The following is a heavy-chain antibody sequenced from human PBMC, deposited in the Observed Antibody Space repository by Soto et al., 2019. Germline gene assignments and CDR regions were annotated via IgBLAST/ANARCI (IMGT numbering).Heavy chain of an antibody. CDR1: GFTFSCCY. CDR3: ARETWGSFH. Sequence: GGSLRLSCAASGFTFSCCYMNWVRQAPGKGLEWISDIDASGNTHYADSVKGRFTISRDNGKNSLFLQMNSLRAEDTAVYYCARETWGSFHWGQGKLVTVS. J-gene: IGHJ4*01. CDR2: IDASGNT. V-gene: IGHV3-48*01. D-gene: IGHD7-27*01.